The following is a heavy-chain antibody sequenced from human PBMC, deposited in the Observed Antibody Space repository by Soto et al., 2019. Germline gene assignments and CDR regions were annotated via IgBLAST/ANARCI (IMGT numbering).Heavy chain of an antibody. CDR2: IWNDGTGK. V-gene: IGHV3-33*01. CDR3: ARYDSSGYSHFDY. D-gene: IGHD3-22*01. CDR1: GFTFSTYG. Sequence: QEQLVESGGGMVQPGRSLRLSCVASGFTFSTYGMHWVRQAPGKGREWVAVIWNDGTGKHYADSAKGRFTISRDNSKNTLYLEMNSLRVEDTALYYCARYDSSGYSHFDYWGQGTLVTVSS. J-gene: IGHJ4*02.